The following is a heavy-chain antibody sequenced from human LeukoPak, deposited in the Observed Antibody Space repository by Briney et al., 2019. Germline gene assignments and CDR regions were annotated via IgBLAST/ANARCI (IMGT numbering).Heavy chain of an antibody. D-gene: IGHD3-3*01. CDR2: INHSGST. Sequence: PSETLSLTCAVYGGSFSGYYWSWIRQPPGKGLEWIGEINHSGSTNYNPSLVSRVTISVDTSKNQFSLKLSSVTAADTAVYYCARGYYDFWSGYSYFDYWGQGTLVTVSS. CDR1: GGSFSGYY. CDR3: ARGYYDFWSGYSYFDY. V-gene: IGHV4-34*01. J-gene: IGHJ4*02.